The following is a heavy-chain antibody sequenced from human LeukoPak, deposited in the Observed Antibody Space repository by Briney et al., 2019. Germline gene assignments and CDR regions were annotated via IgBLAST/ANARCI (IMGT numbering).Heavy chain of an antibody. V-gene: IGHV3-23*01. J-gene: IGHJ6*02. CDR2: ISGSGGST. Sequence: GGSLRLSCAASGFTFSSYAMSWVRQAPGKGLEWVSAISGSGGSTYYADSVKGRFTISRDNSKNTLYLQMNSLRAEDTAVYYCAKVGYDFWSGYFYGMDVWGQGTTVTVSS. D-gene: IGHD3-3*01. CDR3: AKVGYDFWSGYFYGMDV. CDR1: GFTFSSYA.